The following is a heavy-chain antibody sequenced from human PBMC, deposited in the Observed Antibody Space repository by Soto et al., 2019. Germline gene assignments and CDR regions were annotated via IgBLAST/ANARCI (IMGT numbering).Heavy chain of an antibody. CDR1: GGSITSGGYS. CDR3: ARASYCGGDCFYFDY. J-gene: IGHJ4*02. CDR2: IYHSGST. Sequence: SETLSLTCAVSGGSITSGGYSWSWIRQPPGKGLEWIGYIYHSGSTYYNPSLKSRVTISVVDRSKNQFSLNPSSVTAADTAVYYCARASYCGGDCFYFDYWGQGTLVTV. D-gene: IGHD2-21*02. V-gene: IGHV4-30-2*01.